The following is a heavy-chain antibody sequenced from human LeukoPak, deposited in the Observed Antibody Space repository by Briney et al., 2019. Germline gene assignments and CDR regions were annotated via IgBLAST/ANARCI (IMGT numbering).Heavy chain of an antibody. CDR3: ASGVWGVVVPAAYYSYYYMDV. D-gene: IGHD2-2*01. CDR2: IYYSGST. V-gene: IGHV4-39*07. CDR1: GGSISSSSYY. Sequence: PSETLSLTCTVSGGSISSSSYYWGWIRQPPGKGLEWIGSIYYSGSTYYNPSLKSRVTISVDTSKNQFSLKLSSVTAADTAVYYCASGVWGVVVPAAYYSYYYMDVWGKGTTVTVSS. J-gene: IGHJ6*03.